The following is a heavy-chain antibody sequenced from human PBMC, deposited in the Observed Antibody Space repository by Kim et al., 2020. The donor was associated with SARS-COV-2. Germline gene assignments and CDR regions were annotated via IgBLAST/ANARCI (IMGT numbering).Heavy chain of an antibody. CDR2: ISYDGSNK. Sequence: GGYLRLSCAASGFTFTSFGMHWVRQAPGKGLEWVAVISYDGSNKYYADSVKGRFTISRDNSKNTLYLQMDSLRAEDTAVYFCAKDLFRGYGSVSFDSDYYGMDVWGQGTTVTVSS. CDR3: AKDLFRGYGSVSFDSDYYGMDV. D-gene: IGHD3-10*01. J-gene: IGHJ6*02. CDR1: GFTFTSFG. V-gene: IGHV3-30*18.